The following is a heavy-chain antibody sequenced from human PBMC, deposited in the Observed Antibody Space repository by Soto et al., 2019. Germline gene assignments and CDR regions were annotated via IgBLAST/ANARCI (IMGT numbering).Heavy chain of an antibody. V-gene: IGHV3-23*01. D-gene: IGHD2-15*01. CDR3: AKESLICSGGSCYSEYFQH. J-gene: IGHJ1*01. CDR1: GFTFSSYA. CDR2: ISGSGGST. Sequence: GGSLRLSCAASGFTFSSYAMSWVRQAPGKGLEWVSAISGSGGSTYYADSVKGRFTISRDNSKNTLYLQMNSLRAEDTAVYYCAKESLICSGGSCYSEYFQHWGQGTLVTVSS.